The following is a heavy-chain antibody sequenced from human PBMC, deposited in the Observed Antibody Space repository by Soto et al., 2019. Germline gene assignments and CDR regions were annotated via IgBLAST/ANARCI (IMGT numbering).Heavy chain of an antibody. Sequence: QVQLVQSGAEVKRPESSMKVSCKPSGGTFNNYAINWVRQAPGQGLEWMGANIPISGTTKYAQKFQGRVTITADKSTSTVYMDLSSLRSEDTAVYYCARWGGLSCSGAVCFKKPFDYWGQGTLVTVSS. J-gene: IGHJ4*02. CDR3: ARWGGLSCSGAVCFKKPFDY. CDR1: GGTFNNYA. D-gene: IGHD2-8*02. CDR2: NIPISGTT. V-gene: IGHV1-69*06.